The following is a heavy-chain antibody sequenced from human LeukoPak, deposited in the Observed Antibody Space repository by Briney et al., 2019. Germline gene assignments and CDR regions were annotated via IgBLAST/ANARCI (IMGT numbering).Heavy chain of an antibody. CDR3: ARDRQCGY. CDR2: ISPYNGNT. D-gene: IGHD2-21*01. J-gene: IGHJ4*02. Sequence: VASVKVSCKASGYTFTSYGISWVRQAPGQGLEWMGWISPYNGNTNYAPKLQGRLTMTTDTSTSTAYMELRSLRSDDTAAYYCARDRQCGYWGQGTLVTVSS. CDR1: GYTFTSYG. V-gene: IGHV1-18*01.